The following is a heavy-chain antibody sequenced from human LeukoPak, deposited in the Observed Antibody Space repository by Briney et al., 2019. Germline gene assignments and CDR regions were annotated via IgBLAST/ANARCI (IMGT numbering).Heavy chain of an antibody. CDR2: ISSGSTI. J-gene: IGHJ4*02. V-gene: IGHV3-48*03. CDR1: GFTFSSYE. Sequence: GGSLRLSCAPSGFTFSSYEMNWVRQAPGKGLEWVSYISSGSTIYDADSVKGRFTISRDNAKNSLYLQMNSLRAEDTAVYYCARESIAVAGAPFDYWGQGTLVTVSS. CDR3: ARESIAVAGAPFDY. D-gene: IGHD6-19*01.